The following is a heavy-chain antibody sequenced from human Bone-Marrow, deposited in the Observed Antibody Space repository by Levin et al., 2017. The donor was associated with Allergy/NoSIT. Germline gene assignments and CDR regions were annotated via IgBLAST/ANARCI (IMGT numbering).Heavy chain of an antibody. CDR3: ARGGGSYGVQAFDI. V-gene: IGHV1-2*04. Sequence: ASVKVSCKASGYTFTGYYMHWVRQAPGQGLEWMGWINPNSGGTNYAQKFQGWVTMTRDTSISTAYMELSRLRSDDTAVYYCARGGGSYGVQAFDIWGQGTMVTVSS. D-gene: IGHD1-26*01. CDR1: GYTFTGYY. J-gene: IGHJ3*02. CDR2: INPNSGGT.